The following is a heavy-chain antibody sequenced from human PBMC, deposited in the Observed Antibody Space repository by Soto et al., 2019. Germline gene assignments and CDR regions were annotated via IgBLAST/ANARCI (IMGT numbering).Heavy chain of an antibody. D-gene: IGHD1-26*01. V-gene: IGHV3-30*18. CDR3: AKEGGLSGSYYISSSYYFDY. J-gene: IGHJ4*02. Sequence: LEWVAIISYDGSNTYYADSVKGRFTISRANSKNTLYPQMNSLRAEDTSVYYCAKEGGLSGSYYISSSYYFDYWGQGTLVTVSS. CDR2: ISYDGSNT.